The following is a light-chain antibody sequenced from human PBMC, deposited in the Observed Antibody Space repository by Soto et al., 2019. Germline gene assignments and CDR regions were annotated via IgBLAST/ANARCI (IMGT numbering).Light chain of an antibody. J-gene: IGKJ1*01. CDR3: QQYGSSPT. Sequence: EIVLTQSPGTLSLSPGERATLSCRSSQSVSGSYLAWYQHKPGQAPRLLIYDVSSRATGIPDRFSGSGSGTDFNLTISRLEPEDFAVYYCQQYGSSPTFGQGTKVEIK. V-gene: IGKV3-20*01. CDR2: DVS. CDR1: QSVSGSY.